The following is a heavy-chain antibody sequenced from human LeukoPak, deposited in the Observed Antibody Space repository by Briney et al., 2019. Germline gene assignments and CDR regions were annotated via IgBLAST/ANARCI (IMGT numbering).Heavy chain of an antibody. CDR2: ISDSSSII. CDR1: GFTFSTYG. Sequence: GGSLRLSCEASGFTFSTYGMNWVRQAPGKGLEWVSYISDSSSIIYYADSVKGRFTISRDNAKNSLYLQMNSLRDEDTAVYYRARRFGYWGQGTLVTVSS. CDR3: ARRFGY. V-gene: IGHV3-48*02. J-gene: IGHJ4*02.